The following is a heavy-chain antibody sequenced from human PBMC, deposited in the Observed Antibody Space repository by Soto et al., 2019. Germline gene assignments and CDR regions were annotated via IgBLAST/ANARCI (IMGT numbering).Heavy chain of an antibody. D-gene: IGHD3-22*01. CDR2: IIPIFGTA. CDR1: GGTFSSYA. V-gene: IGHV1-69*13. J-gene: IGHJ1*01. CDR3: ASDAPYYYDSSGYYRAEYFQH. Sequence: GASVKVSCKASGGTFSSYAISWVRQAPGQGLEWMGGIIPIFGTANYAQNFQGRVTITADESTSTAYMELSSLRSEDTAVYYCASDAPYYYDSSGYYRAEYFQHWGQGTLVTVSS.